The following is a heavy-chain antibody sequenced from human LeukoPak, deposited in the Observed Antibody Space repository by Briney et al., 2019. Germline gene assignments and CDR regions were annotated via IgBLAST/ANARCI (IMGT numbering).Heavy chain of an antibody. J-gene: IGHJ6*02. V-gene: IGHV3-11*04. D-gene: IGHD3-22*01. CDR1: GFTFSDFY. Sequence: PGGSLRLSCAASGFTFSDFYMSWIRQAPGKGLEWISYISSSGVTIYYADSVKGRFTISRDNAKNSLYLQMNSLRAEDTAVYYCARGTMIVVVITEGYYYGMDVWGQGTTVTVSS. CDR2: ISSSGVTI. CDR3: ARGTMIVVVITEGYYYGMDV.